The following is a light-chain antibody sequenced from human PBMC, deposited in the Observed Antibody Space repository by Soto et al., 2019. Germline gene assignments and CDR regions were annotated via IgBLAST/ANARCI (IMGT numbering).Light chain of an antibody. J-gene: IGKJ1*01. CDR3: QQYYSTPRT. CDR2: WAS. Sequence: DIVMTQSPDSLAVSLGERATINCKSSQSVLYSSNNQNYLAWYQRKPGQPPKLLIYWASTRESGVPDRFSGSGPGTDFTLTISSLQAEDVAVYYCQQYYSTPRTFGQGTKADIK. CDR1: QSVLYSSNNQNY. V-gene: IGKV4-1*01.